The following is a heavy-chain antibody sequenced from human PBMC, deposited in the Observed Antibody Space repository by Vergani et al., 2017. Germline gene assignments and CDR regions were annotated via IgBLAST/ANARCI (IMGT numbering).Heavy chain of an antibody. Sequence: EVQLLESGGGLVQPGGSLRLSCAASGFTFSSYAMSWVRQAPGQGLEWVSAISGSGGSTYYADSVKGRFTISRDNSKNTLYLQMNSLRAEDTAVYYCAKVTLYYDILTGLKGWFDPWGQGTLVTVSS. J-gene: IGHJ5*02. CDR1: GFTFSSYA. CDR2: ISGSGGST. V-gene: IGHV3-23*01. D-gene: IGHD3-9*01. CDR3: AKVTLYYDILTGLKGWFDP.